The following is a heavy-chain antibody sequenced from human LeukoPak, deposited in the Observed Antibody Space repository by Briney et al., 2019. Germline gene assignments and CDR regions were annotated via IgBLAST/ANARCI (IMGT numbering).Heavy chain of an antibody. CDR2: IYYSGST. V-gene: IGHV4-30-4*01. CDR1: GVSISSDDYY. CDR3: ARGAFGGIRDGMDV. Sequence: IPSQTLSLTCTVSGVSISSDDYYWSWIRQPPGRGLEWIGYIYYSGSTYSNPSLKSRVTISIDTSKSQFSLQLNSVTPEDTAVYYCARGAFGGIRDGMDVWGQGTTVTVSS. J-gene: IGHJ6*02. D-gene: IGHD3-16*01.